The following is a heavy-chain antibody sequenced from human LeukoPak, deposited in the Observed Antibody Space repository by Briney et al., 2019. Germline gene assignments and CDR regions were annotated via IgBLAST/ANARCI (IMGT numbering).Heavy chain of an antibody. J-gene: IGHJ5*02. D-gene: IGHD1-26*01. CDR3: AIRRYSGSYSNWFDP. Sequence: GGSLRLSCAASGFTFSDYYMSWIRQAPGKGLGWVSYISSGGSTISYADSVKGRFTISRDNAKNSLYLQMNSLRAEDTAVYYCAIRRYSGSYSNWFDPWGQGTLVTVSS. CDR1: GFTFSDYY. V-gene: IGHV3-11*04. CDR2: ISSGGSTI.